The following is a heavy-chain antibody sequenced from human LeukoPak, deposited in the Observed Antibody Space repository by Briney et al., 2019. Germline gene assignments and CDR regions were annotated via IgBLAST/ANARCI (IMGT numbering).Heavy chain of an antibody. CDR2: IIPIFGTA. D-gene: IGHD3-10*01. V-gene: IGHV1-69*05. J-gene: IGHJ5*02. Sequence: ASVKVSCKASGGTFSSYAISWVRQAPGQGLEWMGGIIPIFGTANYAQKFQGRVTITTDESTSTAYMELSSLRSEDTAVYYCAREATMVRGVLGWFDPWGQGTLVIVSS. CDR1: GGTFSSYA. CDR3: AREATMVRGVLGWFDP.